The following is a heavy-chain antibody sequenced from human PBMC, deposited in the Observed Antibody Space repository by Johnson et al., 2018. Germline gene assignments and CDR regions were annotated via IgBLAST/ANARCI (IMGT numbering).Heavy chain of an antibody. J-gene: IGHJ6*02. CDR2: IWYDGSNK. Sequence: QVQLVESGGGVVQPGRSLRLSCAASGFTFSSYGMHWVRQAPGKGLEWVAVIWYDGSNKYYADSVNGRFTIPRDNSKNTLYLQMNSLRAEDTAVYYCARVSSWSGYYRHYYYGMDVWGQGTTVTVSS. D-gene: IGHD3-3*01. CDR3: ARVSSWSGYYRHYYYGMDV. CDR1: GFTFSSYG. V-gene: IGHV3-33*01.